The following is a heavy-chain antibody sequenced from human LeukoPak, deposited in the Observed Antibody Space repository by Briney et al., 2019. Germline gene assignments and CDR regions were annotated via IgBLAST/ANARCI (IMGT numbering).Heavy chain of an antibody. CDR3: AREEAQLPFDY. J-gene: IGHJ4*02. D-gene: IGHD1-26*01. V-gene: IGHV1-46*01. CDR2: INPGGGST. CDR1: GYIVTNYY. Sequence: ASVNVSCKAAGYIVTNYYLHWVRQAPGQGLEWMGIINPGGGSTSYAQKFQGRVTMTRDTSTSTVYMELSSLRSEDTAVYYCAREEAQLPFDYWGQGTLVTVSS.